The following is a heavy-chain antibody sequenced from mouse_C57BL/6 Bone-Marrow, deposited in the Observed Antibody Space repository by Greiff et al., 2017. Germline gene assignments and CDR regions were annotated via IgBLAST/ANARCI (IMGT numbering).Heavy chain of an antibody. V-gene: IGHV1-82*01. CDR1: GYAFSSSW. D-gene: IGHD1-1*01. CDR2: IYPGDGDT. CDR3: ARGGLLREDYFDY. Sequence: VQLVESGPELVKPGASVKISCKASGYAFSSSWMNWVKQRPGQGLEWIGRIYPGDGDTNYNGKFKGKATLTADKSSSTAYMQLSSLTSEDSAVYFCARGGLLREDYFDYWGQGTTRTVSS. J-gene: IGHJ2*01.